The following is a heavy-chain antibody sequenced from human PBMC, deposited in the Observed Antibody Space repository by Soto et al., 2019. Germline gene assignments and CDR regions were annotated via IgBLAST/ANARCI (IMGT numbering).Heavy chain of an antibody. Sequence: SETLSLTCTFSGGSISSSSYYCGWFRQPPWKGLEWIGSIYYSGSTYYNPSLKSRVTISVDTYKNQFSLKLSSVTAADTAVYYCARRITIFGVVHPHFEYWGQGTRVTVSS. D-gene: IGHD3-3*01. CDR3: ARRITIFGVVHPHFEY. CDR1: GGSISSSSYY. V-gene: IGHV4-39*01. CDR2: IYYSGST. J-gene: IGHJ4*02.